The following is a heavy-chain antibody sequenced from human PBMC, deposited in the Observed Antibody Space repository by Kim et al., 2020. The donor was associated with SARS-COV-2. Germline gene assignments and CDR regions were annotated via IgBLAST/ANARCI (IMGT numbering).Heavy chain of an antibody. V-gene: IGHV3-11*01. Sequence: GGSLRLSCAASGFTFSDYYMSWIRQAPGKGLEWVSYISSSGSTIYYADSVKGRFTISRDNAKNSLYLQMNSLRAEDTAVYYCARDWIAVAAPNQIDYWGQGTLVTVSS. CDR1: GFTFSDYY. J-gene: IGHJ4*02. D-gene: IGHD6-19*01. CDR2: ISSSGSTI. CDR3: ARDWIAVAAPNQIDY.